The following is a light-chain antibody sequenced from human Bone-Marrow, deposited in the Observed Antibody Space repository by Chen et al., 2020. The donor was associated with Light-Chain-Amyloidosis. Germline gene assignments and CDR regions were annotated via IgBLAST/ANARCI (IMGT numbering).Light chain of an antibody. CDR3: QVWDRSSDRPV. J-gene: IGLJ3*02. CDR2: DDS. Sequence: SYVLTQPSSVSVAPGLTGTIACGGNNIGSTSVHWYQQTPGQAPLLVVYDDSDRPSGIPERLSGSNSGNTATLTISRVEAGDEADYYCQVWDRSSDRPVFGGGTKLTVL. CDR1: NIGSTS. V-gene: IGLV3-21*02.